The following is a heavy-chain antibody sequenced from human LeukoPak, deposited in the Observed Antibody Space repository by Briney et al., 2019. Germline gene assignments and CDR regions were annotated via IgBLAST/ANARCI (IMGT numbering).Heavy chain of an antibody. J-gene: IGHJ2*01. V-gene: IGHV4-61*08. D-gene: IGHD2-15*01. CDR1: GGSISSGGYS. CDR3: ARDRATGYFDL. CDR2: IYYSGST. Sequence: SETLSLTCAVSGGSISSGGYSWSWIRQPPGKGLEWIGYIYYSGSTNYNPSLKSRVTISVDTSKNQFSLKLSSVTAADTAVYYCARDRATGYFDLWGRGTLVTVSS.